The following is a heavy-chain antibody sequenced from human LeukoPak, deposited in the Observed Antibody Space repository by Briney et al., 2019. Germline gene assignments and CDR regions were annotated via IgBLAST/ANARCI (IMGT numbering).Heavy chain of an antibody. CDR1: GGSFSGYY. Sequence: SETLSLTCAVYGGSFSGYYWSWIRQPPGKGLDWIGEINHSGSTNYNPSLKSRVTISVDTSKNQFSPKLSSVTAADTAVYYCARGGSIAARHRWFDPWGQRTPVTVSS. CDR3: ARGGSIAARHRWFDP. V-gene: IGHV4-34*01. D-gene: IGHD6-6*01. CDR2: INHSGST. J-gene: IGHJ5*02.